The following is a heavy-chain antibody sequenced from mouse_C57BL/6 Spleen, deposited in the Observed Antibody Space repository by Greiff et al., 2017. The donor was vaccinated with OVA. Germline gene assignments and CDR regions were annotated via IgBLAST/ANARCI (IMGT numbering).Heavy chain of an antibody. V-gene: IGHV1-82*01. CDR2: IYPGDGDT. D-gene: IGHD3-2*02. J-gene: IGHJ3*01. Sequence: QVQLKESGPELVKPGASVKISCKASGYAFSSSWMNWVKQRPGKGLEWIGRIYPGDGDTNYNGKFKGKATLTADKSSSTAYMQLSSLTSEDSAVYFCARPSSGYFAYWGQGTLVTVSA. CDR1: GYAFSSSW. CDR3: ARPSSGYFAY.